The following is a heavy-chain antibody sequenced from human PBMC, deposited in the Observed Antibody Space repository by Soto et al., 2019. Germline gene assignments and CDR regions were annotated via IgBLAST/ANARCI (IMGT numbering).Heavy chain of an antibody. CDR3: AKVYYDSSGYDPEYYFDY. Sequence: GGSLRLSCAASGFTFSSYGMHWVRQAPGKGLEWVAVISYDGSNKYYADSVKGRFTISRDNSKNTLYLQMNSLRAEDTAMYYCAKVYYDSSGYDPEYYFDYWGQGTLVTVSS. CDR1: GFTFSSYG. D-gene: IGHD3-22*01. V-gene: IGHV3-30*18. J-gene: IGHJ4*02. CDR2: ISYDGSNK.